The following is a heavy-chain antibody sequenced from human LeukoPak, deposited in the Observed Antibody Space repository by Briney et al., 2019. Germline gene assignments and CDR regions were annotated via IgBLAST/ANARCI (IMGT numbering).Heavy chain of an antibody. CDR3: ARDLGGTTGAPWYYFDY. CDR2: INPNTGGT. CDR1: GYTFTDYY. J-gene: IGHJ4*02. V-gene: IGHV1-2*02. D-gene: IGHD1-1*01. Sequence: ASVKVSCKASGYTFTDYYLHWVRQAPGQGLECMGWINPNTGGTNYAQKFQGRVTMTRDTSIGTAYMELSSLRSDDTAVYYCARDLGGTTGAPWYYFDYWGQGTLVTVSS.